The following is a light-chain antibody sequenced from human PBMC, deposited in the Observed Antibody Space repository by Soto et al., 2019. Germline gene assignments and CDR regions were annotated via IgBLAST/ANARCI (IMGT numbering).Light chain of an antibody. V-gene: IGKV1-5*03. CDR2: KAS. Sequence: DIQLTQSPSTLSASVGDRVTTTCQASQRIDSWLAWYQXKQGKAXNXLIYKASSLESGVPSRFSGSGSGTEFTITISSLKPDDCETYYCQQYNSYSPAFGQGTKVDIK. J-gene: IGKJ1*01. CDR3: QQYNSYSPA. CDR1: QRIDSW.